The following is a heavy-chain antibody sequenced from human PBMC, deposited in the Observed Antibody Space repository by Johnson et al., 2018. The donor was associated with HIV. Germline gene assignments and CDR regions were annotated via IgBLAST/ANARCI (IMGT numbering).Heavy chain of an antibody. D-gene: IGHD3-10*01. J-gene: IGHJ3*02. CDR3: ARDRLWFGESDAFDI. CDR2: ISYDEIDK. V-gene: IGHV3-30*03. Sequence: QVQLVESGGGVVQPGRSLRLSCAASGFTFSSYAMHWVRQAPGKGLEWVAVISYDEIDKYYADSVTGRFTISRDNAKNSLYLQMNSLRAEDGAVYYCARDRLWFGESDAFDIWGQGTMVTVSS. CDR1: GFTFSSYA.